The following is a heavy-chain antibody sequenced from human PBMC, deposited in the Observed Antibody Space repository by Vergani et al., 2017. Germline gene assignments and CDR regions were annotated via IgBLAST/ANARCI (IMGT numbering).Heavy chain of an antibody. CDR1: GFSFNTYW. CDR3: VRTEYCTGIACNTRFDS. Sequence: EVQLVESGGGSVQSGGSLRLSCVASGFSFNTYWMHWVRQVPGKGLMWVARIDEYGNRATYGDFETGRFTISRDNAKNTVFLQMNNLRAYDAGVYYCVRTEYCTGIACNTRFDSWGQGALVTVSS. CDR2: IDEYGNRA. D-gene: IGHD2-8*02. V-gene: IGHV3-74*03. J-gene: IGHJ5*01.